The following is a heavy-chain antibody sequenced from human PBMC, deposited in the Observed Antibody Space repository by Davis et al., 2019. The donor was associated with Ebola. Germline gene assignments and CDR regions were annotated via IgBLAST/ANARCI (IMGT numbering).Heavy chain of an antibody. CDR2: IYTGDSDT. D-gene: IGHD1-20*01. CDR1: DNTFTNYW. CDR3: ASLRRTITGMDDGFDI. Sequence: KVSCKGSDNTFTNYWIGWVRQMPGKGLEWMGIIYTGDSDTRYSPSFRGQVTISADKSTRTAYLQWGRLKASDTATYYCASLRRTITGMDDGFDIWGQGTMVTVSS. J-gene: IGHJ3*02. V-gene: IGHV5-51*01.